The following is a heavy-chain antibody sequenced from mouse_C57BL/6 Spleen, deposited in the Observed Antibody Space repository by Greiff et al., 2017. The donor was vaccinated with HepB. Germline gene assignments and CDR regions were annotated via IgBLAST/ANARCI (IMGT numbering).Heavy chain of an antibody. V-gene: IGHV1-18*01. J-gene: IGHJ2*01. CDR2: INPNNGGT. CDR1: GYTFTDYN. D-gene: IGHD1-1*01. CDR3: ARVITTVVATRGYFDY. Sequence: EVQLQESGPELVKPGASVKIPCKASGYTFTDYNMDWVKQSHGKSLEWIGDINPNNGGTIYNQKFKGKATLTVDKSSSTAYMELRSLTSEDTAVYYCARVITTVVATRGYFDYWGQGTTLTVSS.